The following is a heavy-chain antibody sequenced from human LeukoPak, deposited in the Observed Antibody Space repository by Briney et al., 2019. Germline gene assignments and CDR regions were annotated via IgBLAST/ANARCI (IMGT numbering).Heavy chain of an antibody. V-gene: IGHV4-38-2*02. CDR2: VFRLQTVRT. D-gene: IGHD2-8*01. CDR1: DSSITSTYY. J-gene: IGHJ4*02. CDR3: ARVLHAPYLIDS. Sequence: PSETLSPTCTVSDSSITSTYYWAWFRQPPGKGLEWIATVFRLQTVRTFNNPSLGSRVTMSLDPSHNQFSLNLTSVTAADTALYFCARVLHAPYLIDSWGQGTLVTVSS.